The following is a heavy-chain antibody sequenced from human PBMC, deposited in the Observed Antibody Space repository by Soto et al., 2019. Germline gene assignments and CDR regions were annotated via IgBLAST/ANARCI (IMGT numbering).Heavy chain of an antibody. D-gene: IGHD1-1*01. Sequence: QVQLQESGPGLVKPSETLSLTCTVSGGSISSYYWSWILQPPGKGLEWIGYIYYSGSTNYNPSLKSRVTISVDTSKNQFSLKLSSVTAADTAVYYCARGGGLEPLGYWGQGTLVTVSS. J-gene: IGHJ4*02. CDR1: GGSISSYY. CDR2: IYYSGST. CDR3: ARGGGLEPLGY. V-gene: IGHV4-59*01.